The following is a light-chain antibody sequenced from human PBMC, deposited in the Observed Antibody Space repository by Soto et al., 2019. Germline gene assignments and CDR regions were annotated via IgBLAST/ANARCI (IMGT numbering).Light chain of an antibody. CDR3: QQSYSTPPVT. J-gene: IGKJ4*01. CDR1: QSISRY. Sequence: DIQMTQSPSSLSASVGDRVTITCRASQSISRYLNWYQQKPGKAPKLLIYAASSLQSGVPSRFSGSGSGTDFTLTISSLQPEDFATYYCQQSYSTPPVTFGGGTKVDIK. V-gene: IGKV1-39*01. CDR2: AAS.